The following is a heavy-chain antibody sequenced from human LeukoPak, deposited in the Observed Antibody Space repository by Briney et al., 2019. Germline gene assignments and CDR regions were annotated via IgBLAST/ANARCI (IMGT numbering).Heavy chain of an antibody. D-gene: IGHD4-17*01. CDR1: GFTFSSYA. CDR3: ARMIRDYGDSNWFDP. CDR2: ISGSGGTT. J-gene: IGHJ5*02. V-gene: IGHV3-23*01. Sequence: GGSLRLSCAASGFTFSSYAMSWVRQALGKGLEWVSAISGSGGTTYYANSVKGRFTFSRDNSKNTLYLQMNSLRAEDTAIYYCARMIRDYGDSNWFDPWGQGTLVTVSS.